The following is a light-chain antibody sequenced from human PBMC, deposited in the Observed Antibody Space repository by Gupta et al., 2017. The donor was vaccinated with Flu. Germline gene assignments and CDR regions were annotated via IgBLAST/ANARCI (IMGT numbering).Light chain of an antibody. CDR2: WAS. CDR3: QQFYSTPPT. J-gene: IGKJ2*01. V-gene: IGKV4-1*01. CDR1: QSVLFSSNNKNY. Sequence: NCKSSQSVLFSSNNKNYLAWYQQEAGQPPKLLIYWASTRESGVPDRFSGSGSGTDFTLTISSLQAEDVAVYYCQQFYSTPPTFGQGTKLEIK.